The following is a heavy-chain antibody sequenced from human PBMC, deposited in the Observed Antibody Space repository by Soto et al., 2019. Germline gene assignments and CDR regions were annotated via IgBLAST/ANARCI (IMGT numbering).Heavy chain of an antibody. CDR2: ISYDGSNK. CDR3: ARDPGVTTVDAFDI. J-gene: IGHJ3*02. V-gene: IGHV3-30-3*01. CDR1: GFTFSSYA. D-gene: IGHD4-17*01. Sequence: SLRLSCAASGFTFSSYAMHWVRQAPGKGLEWVAVISYDGSNKYYADSVKGRFTISRDNSKNTLYLQMNSLRAEDTAVYYCARDPGVTTVDAFDIWGQGTMVTVSS.